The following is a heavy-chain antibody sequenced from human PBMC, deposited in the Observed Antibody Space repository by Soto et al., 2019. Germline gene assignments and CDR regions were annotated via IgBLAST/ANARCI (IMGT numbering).Heavy chain of an antibody. D-gene: IGHD3-9*01. V-gene: IGHV4-39*01. J-gene: IGHJ3*02. CDR1: SAPVSSTTYT. CDR2: VYYGGRS. Sequence: SETLSLTCTVSSAPVSSTTYTWGWIRQPPGKGLEWVASVYYGGRSYYNPSLNSRVTISVDTSKNQFSLKLSSVTAADTAVYYCARHTQYYDILTGYLESPFDAFDIWGQGTMVTVSS. CDR3: ARHTQYYDILTGYLESPFDAFDI.